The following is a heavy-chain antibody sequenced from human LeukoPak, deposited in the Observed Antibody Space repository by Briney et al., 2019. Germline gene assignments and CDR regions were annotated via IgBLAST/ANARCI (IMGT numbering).Heavy chain of an antibody. Sequence: GGSLRLSCAASGFTFSSYWMSWVRKAPGKGLEWVANIKQDGSEKYYVDSVKGRFTISRDNAKNSLYLQMNSLRAEDTAVYYCASNVEDYYGSGSRVGAFDIWGQGTMVTVSS. V-gene: IGHV3-7*01. CDR3: ASNVEDYYGSGSRVGAFDI. CDR2: IKQDGSEK. D-gene: IGHD3-10*01. J-gene: IGHJ3*02. CDR1: GFTFSSYW.